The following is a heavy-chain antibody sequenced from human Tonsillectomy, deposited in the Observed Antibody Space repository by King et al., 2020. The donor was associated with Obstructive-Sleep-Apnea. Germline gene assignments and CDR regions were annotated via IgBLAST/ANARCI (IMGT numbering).Heavy chain of an antibody. CDR2: IYYSGST. CDR3: ASGSLTGYYSEYFQH. Sequence: QLQESGPGLVKPSETLSLTCTVSGGSISSSSYYWGWIRQPPGKGLEWIGSIYYSGSTYYNPSLKSGVTISVDTSKNQFSLKLSSVTAADTAVYYCASGSLTGYYSEYFQHWGQGTLVTVSS. V-gene: IGHV4-39*07. CDR1: GGSISSSSYY. J-gene: IGHJ1*01. D-gene: IGHD3-9*01.